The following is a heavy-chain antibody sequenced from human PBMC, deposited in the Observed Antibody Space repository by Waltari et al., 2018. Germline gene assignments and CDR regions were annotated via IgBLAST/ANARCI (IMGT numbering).Heavy chain of an antibody. CDR3: AKELFSYGGNPPERVHGMDV. CDR2: ISGSGGST. V-gene: IGHV3-23*01. Sequence: EVQLLESGGGLVQPGGSLRLSCAASGFTFSSYAMSWVRQAPGKGLGWVSAISGSGGSTYYADSVKSRFTISRDNSKNTLYLQMNSLRAEDTAVYYCAKELFSYGGNPPERVHGMDVWGQGTTVTVSS. D-gene: IGHD4-17*01. CDR1: GFTFSSYA. J-gene: IGHJ6*02.